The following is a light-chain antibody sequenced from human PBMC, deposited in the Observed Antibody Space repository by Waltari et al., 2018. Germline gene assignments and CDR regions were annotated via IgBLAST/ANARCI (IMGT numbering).Light chain of an antibody. CDR1: QSISTY. CDR3: QQRSNWWT. J-gene: IGKJ1*01. CDR2: DAS. Sequence: DIVLTQSPDTLSLSPGKRATLSCRPSQSISTYLAWYQQKPGQSPRLLIYDASNKATGIPARFSGSGSGTDFTLTISSLEPEDFAVYYCQQRSNWWTFGQGTKVESK. V-gene: IGKV3-11*01.